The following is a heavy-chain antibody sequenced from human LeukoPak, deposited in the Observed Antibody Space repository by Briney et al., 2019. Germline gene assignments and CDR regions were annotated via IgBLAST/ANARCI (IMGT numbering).Heavy chain of an antibody. CDR3: ARLEGPIQLWCEPFDY. CDR1: GYTFPGYY. Sequence: ASVQVSCHASGYTFPGYYMHWVRPAPGQGLEWMGWSNPNSGGTNYAQKFQGRVTMTRDTSISTAYIELSRLRSDDTAVYYCARLEGPIQLWCEPFDYWGQGTLVTVSS. J-gene: IGHJ4*02. V-gene: IGHV1-2*02. CDR2: SNPNSGGT. D-gene: IGHD5-18*01.